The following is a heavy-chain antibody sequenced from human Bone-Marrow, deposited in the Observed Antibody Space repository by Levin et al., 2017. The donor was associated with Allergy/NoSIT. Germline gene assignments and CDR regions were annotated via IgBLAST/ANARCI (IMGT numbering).Heavy chain of an antibody. D-gene: IGHD1-7*01. CDR2: ISYDGSNK. CDR1: GFPFSSYA. V-gene: IGHV3-30*04. CDR3: ARDAWELVSYYYGMDV. J-gene: IGHJ6*02. Sequence: HGESLKISCAASGFPFSSYAMHWVRQAPGKGLEWVSVISYDGSNKNYADSVKGRFIISRDNSKNTLYLQMNSMRPDDTAVYYCARDAWELVSYYYGMDVWGQGTTVTVSS.